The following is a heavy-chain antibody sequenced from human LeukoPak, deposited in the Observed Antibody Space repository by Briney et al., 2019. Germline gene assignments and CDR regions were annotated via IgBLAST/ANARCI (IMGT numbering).Heavy chain of an antibody. Sequence: GGSLRLSCAASGFTFSSYSMNWVRQAPGKGLEWVANIKQDGSKKSYVDSVKGRFTISRDNAKNSLYLQMNGLRAEDTAIYYCTRVGYIDEGIDYWGQGTLVTVSS. CDR1: GFTFSSYS. V-gene: IGHV3-7*04. CDR2: IKQDGSKK. CDR3: TRVGYIDEGIDY. J-gene: IGHJ4*02. D-gene: IGHD5-24*01.